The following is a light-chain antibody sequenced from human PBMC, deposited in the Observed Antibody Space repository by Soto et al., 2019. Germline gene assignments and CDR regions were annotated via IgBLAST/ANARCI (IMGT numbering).Light chain of an antibody. V-gene: IGKV3D-15*01. CDR2: GAS. J-gene: IGKJ5*01. CDR3: QQYGSSIT. CDR1: QSVNTN. Sequence: IVRTQSQATLSVSPGERATLSFSASQSVNTNVAWYQQEPGPAPRLLIYGASTRATGIPARFSGSVSGTDFTLTIIRLEPEDFAVYYCQQYGSSITFGQGTLL.